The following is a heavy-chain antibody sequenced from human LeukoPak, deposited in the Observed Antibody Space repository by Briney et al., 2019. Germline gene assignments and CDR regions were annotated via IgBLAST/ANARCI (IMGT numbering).Heavy chain of an antibody. D-gene: IGHD6-19*01. CDR3: AAPGIAVAGTKVDWFDP. Sequence: GGSLRLFCAASGFTFSSYEMNWVRQAPGKGLEWASYISNSGSTIYYADSVKGRFTISRDNAKNSLYLQMNSLRAEDTAVYYCAAPGIAVAGTKVDWFDPWGQGTLVTVSS. V-gene: IGHV3-48*03. CDR2: ISNSGSTI. J-gene: IGHJ5*02. CDR1: GFTFSSYE.